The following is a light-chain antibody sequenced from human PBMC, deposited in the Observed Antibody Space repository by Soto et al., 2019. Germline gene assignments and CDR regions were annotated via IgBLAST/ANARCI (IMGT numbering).Light chain of an antibody. CDR3: QQYGGSPPYT. J-gene: IGKJ2*01. V-gene: IGKV3-20*01. Sequence: EIVLTQSPGTLSLSPGERATLSCRASQSVSSSYLAWYQQKPGQAPRLLIYGASSRATGIPDRFSGSGSGTDFTLTISRLETEDFAVYYCQQYGGSPPYTFGQGTKLEIQ. CDR2: GAS. CDR1: QSVSSSY.